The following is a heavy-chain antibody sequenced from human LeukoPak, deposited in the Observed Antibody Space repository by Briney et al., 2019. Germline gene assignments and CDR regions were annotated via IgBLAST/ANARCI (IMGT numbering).Heavy chain of an antibody. D-gene: IGHD3-9*01. V-gene: IGHV1-2*02. CDR1: GYSFTSFV. Sequence: GASVKVSCKASGYSFTSFVISWVRQAPGQGLEWMGWINPNSGGTNYAQKFQGRVTMTRDTSITTAYMELRRLRSDDTAVYYCARVGSMYFDILTGSPDWFDPWGQGTLVTVSS. CDR3: ARVGSMYFDILTGSPDWFDP. J-gene: IGHJ5*02. CDR2: INPNSGGT.